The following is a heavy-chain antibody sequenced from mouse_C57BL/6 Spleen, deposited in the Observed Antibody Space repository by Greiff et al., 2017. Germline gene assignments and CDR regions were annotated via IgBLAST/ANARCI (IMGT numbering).Heavy chain of an antibody. V-gene: IGHV1-61*01. CDR2: IYPSDSET. D-gene: IGHD2-14*01. CDR1: GYTFTSYW. J-gene: IGHJ2*01. Sequence: VQLQQSGAELVRPGSSVKLSCKASGYTFTSYWMDWVKQRPGQGLEWIGNIYPSDSETHYNQKFKDKATLTVDKSSSTAYMQLSSLTSEDSAVYYCAREGVRGYYFDYWGQGTTLTVSS. CDR3: AREGVRGYYFDY.